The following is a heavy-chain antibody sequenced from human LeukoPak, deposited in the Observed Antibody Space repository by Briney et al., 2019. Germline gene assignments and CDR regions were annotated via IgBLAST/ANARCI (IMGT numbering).Heavy chain of an antibody. CDR1: GFTFSNYD. Sequence: PGGSLRLSCAASGFTFSNYDMSWVRQVPGKGLEWVSAISAHGDDTYYIDSVRGRFTISRDNSKNTLNMQMSSLRAEDTAIYYCCTCKMGFNYRGLDVWGQGTTVSVSS. D-gene: IGHD2-8*01. CDR3: CTCKMGFNYRGLDV. V-gene: IGHV3-23*01. CDR2: ISAHGDDT. J-gene: IGHJ6*02.